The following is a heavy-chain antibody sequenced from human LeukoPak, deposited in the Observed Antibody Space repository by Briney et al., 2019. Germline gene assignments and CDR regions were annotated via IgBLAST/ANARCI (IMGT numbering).Heavy chain of an antibody. V-gene: IGHV4-39*07. CDR2: IFHSGST. CDR1: GGSISSSNYY. D-gene: IGHD6-6*01. Sequence: SETLSLTCTVSGGSISSSNYYWGWIRQPPGKRLEWIGNIFHSGSTYYNPSLKSRVTMSVDTSKNQFSLKLSSVTAADTAVYYCARVDSSSPFDYWGQGTLVTVSS. J-gene: IGHJ4*02. CDR3: ARVDSSSPFDY.